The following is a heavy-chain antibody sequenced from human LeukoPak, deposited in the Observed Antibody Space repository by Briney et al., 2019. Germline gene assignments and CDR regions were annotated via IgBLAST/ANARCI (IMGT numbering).Heavy chain of an antibody. V-gene: IGHV5-10-1*01. CDR1: GHSFTSYW. Sequence: GESLKISCKGSGHSFTSYWISWVRQMPGKGLEWMGRIDPSDSYTNYSPSFQGHVTISADKSISTAYLQWSSLKASDTAMYYCARYTVAGPYYFDYWGQGTLVTVSS. CDR3: ARYTVAGPYYFDY. J-gene: IGHJ4*02. CDR2: IDPSDSYT. D-gene: IGHD6-19*01.